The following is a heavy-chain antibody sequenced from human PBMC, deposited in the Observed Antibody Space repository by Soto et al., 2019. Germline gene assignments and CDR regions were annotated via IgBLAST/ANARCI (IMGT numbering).Heavy chain of an antibody. CDR1: GGSISNGGYS. CDR2: IHNSGNT. CDR3: ARDLVIRGIGAVDY. J-gene: IGHJ4*02. V-gene: IGHV4-31*03. Sequence: QVQLQESGPGLVKPSQTLSLTCTVSGGSISNGGYSWSWIRQQPGKGREWIGDIHNSGNTHPNPSLKSRVTISIDTSNNQVSLRLSSVTAADTAVYYCARDLVIRGIGAVDYWGQGTLVTVSS. D-gene: IGHD3-10*01.